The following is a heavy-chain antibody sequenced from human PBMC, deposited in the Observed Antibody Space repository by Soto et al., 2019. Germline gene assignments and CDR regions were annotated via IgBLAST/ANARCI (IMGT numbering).Heavy chain of an antibody. Sequence: ASVKVSCKASGYTFTSYAMHWVRQAPGQRLEWMGWINAGNGNTKYSQKFQGRVTIIRDASASTAYMELSSLRSEDTAVYYCARVGYCSGGSCYSEAFFDYWGQGTLVTVSS. D-gene: IGHD2-15*01. CDR1: GYTFTSYA. CDR2: INAGNGNT. CDR3: ARVGYCSGGSCYSEAFFDY. V-gene: IGHV1-3*01. J-gene: IGHJ4*02.